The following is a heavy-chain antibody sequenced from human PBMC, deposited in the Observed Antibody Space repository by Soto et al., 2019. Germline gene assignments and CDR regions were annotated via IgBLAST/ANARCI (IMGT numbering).Heavy chain of an antibody. CDR2: IYPGDSDT. CDR1: GYSFTSYW. V-gene: IGHV5-51*01. CDR3: ARPGAPTDTVVYDF. D-gene: IGHD5-18*01. J-gene: IGHJ4*02. Sequence: GESLKISCKGSGYSFTSYWIGWVRQMPGKGLEWMGIIYPGDSDTRYSPSFEGQVIISVDRSRGTAFLEWSSLKASDTAMYYCARPGAPTDTVVYDFWGQGTQVTVSS.